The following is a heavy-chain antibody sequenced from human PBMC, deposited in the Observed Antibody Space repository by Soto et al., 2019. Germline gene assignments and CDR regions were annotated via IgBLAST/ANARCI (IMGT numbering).Heavy chain of an antibody. D-gene: IGHD3-10*01. J-gene: IGHJ3*02. CDR2: IYYSGST. CDR3: ASPYYYGSGPRDAFDI. Sequence: SETLSLTCTVSGGSISSSSYYWGWIRQPPGKGLEWIGSIYYSGSTYYNPSLKSRVTISVATSKNQFSLKLSSVTAADTAVYYCASPYYYGSGPRDAFDIWGQGTMVTVSS. CDR1: GGSISSSSYY. V-gene: IGHV4-39*01.